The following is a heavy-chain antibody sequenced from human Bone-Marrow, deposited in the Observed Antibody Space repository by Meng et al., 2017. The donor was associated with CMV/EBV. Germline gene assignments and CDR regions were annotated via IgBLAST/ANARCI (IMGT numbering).Heavy chain of an antibody. V-gene: IGHV1-46*01. Sequence: ASVKVSCKASGYTFTSYYINWVRQTPGQGLEWMGIINSSGGSTTYGQKFKGRVTMTRDTSTNTVYMELSSLRSEDTAVYYCARGGTRDGYRDNYFDYWGQGMLVTVYS. CDR2: INSSGGST. CDR3: ARGGTRDGYRDNYFDY. CDR1: GYTFTSYY. J-gene: IGHJ4*02. D-gene: IGHD5-24*01.